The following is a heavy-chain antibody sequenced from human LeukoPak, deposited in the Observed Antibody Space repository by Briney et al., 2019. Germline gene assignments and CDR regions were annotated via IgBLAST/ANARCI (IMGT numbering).Heavy chain of an antibody. V-gene: IGHV1-69*13. D-gene: IGHD5-24*01. J-gene: IGHJ6*02. CDR1: GGTFSSYA. CDR2: IIPIFGTA. CDR3: ARDPDGYNRHYYYGIDV. Sequence: SVKVSCKASGGTFSSYATSWVRQAPGQGLEWMGGIIPIFGTANYAQKFQGRVTITADESTSTAYMELSSLRSEDTAVYYCARDPDGYNRHYYYGIDVWGQGTTVTVSS.